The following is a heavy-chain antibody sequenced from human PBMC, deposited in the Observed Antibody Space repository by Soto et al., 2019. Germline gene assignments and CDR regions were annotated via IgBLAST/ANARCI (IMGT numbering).Heavy chain of an antibody. V-gene: IGHV4-59*01. CDR1: GGSISSYY. D-gene: IGHD3-9*01. Sequence: XSLTCTVSGGSISSYYWSWIRQPPGKGLEWIGYIYYSGSTNYNPSLKSRVTISVDTSKNQFSLKLSSVTAADTAVYYCXXXIXYXXWLHXDYXXXRTLVTVS. CDR2: IYYSGST. CDR3: XXXIXYXXWLHXDY. J-gene: IGHJ4*02.